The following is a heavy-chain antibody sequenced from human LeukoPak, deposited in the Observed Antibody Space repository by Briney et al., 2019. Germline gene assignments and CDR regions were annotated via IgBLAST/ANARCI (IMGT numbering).Heavy chain of an antibody. CDR2: MNPNSGNT. V-gene: IGHV1-8*03. CDR1: GYTFTSYD. D-gene: IGHD5-12*01. J-gene: IGHJ4*02. Sequence: ASVKVSCKASGYTFTSYDINWVRQATGQGLEWMGWMNPNSGNTGYAQKLQGRVTITRNTSISTAYMELSSLRSEDTAVYYCARGPWIYIGSPSYYFDFWGQGTLVTVSS. CDR3: ARGPWIYIGSPSYYFDF.